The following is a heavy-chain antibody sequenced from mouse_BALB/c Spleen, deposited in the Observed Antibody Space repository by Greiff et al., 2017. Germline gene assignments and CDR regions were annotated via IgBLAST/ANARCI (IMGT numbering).Heavy chain of an antibody. CDR2: IRNKANGYTT. V-gene: IGHV7-3*02. Sequence: EVQRVESGGGLVQPGGSLRLSCATSGFTFTDYYMSWVRQPPGKALEWLGFIRNKANGYTTEYSASVKGRFTISRDNSQSILYLQMNTLRAEDSATYYCARDIPRTDYGGQGTTLTVSS. J-gene: IGHJ2*01. CDR1: GFTFTDYY. CDR3: ARDIPRTDY. D-gene: IGHD3-1*01.